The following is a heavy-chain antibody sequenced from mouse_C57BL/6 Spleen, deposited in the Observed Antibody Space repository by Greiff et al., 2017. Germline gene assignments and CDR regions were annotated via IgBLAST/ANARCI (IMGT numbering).Heavy chain of an antibody. Sequence: EVQLVESGGGLVKPGGSLKLSCAASGFTFSDYGMHWVRQAPEKGLEWVAYISSGSSTIYYADTVKGRFTLSRDNAKNTLFLQMTRLRSEDMAMYYCARGWRGFAYWGQGTLVTVSA. CDR3: ARGWRGFAY. V-gene: IGHV5-17*01. D-gene: IGHD2-3*01. CDR2: ISSGSSTI. CDR1: GFTFSDYG. J-gene: IGHJ3*01.